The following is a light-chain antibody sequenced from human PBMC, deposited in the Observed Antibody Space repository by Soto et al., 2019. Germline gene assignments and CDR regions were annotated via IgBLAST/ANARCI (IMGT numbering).Light chain of an antibody. Sequence: QSALTQPRSVSGSPGQSVTISCTGTSSDVGGYNYVSWYQQHPGKAPKLMIYDVSKRPSGVPDRFSGSKSGNTASLTISGLQAEDEPDYYCCSYAGRYKGVFGTGTKLTVL. V-gene: IGLV2-11*01. CDR1: SSDVGGYNY. J-gene: IGLJ1*01. CDR2: DVS. CDR3: CSYAGRYKGV.